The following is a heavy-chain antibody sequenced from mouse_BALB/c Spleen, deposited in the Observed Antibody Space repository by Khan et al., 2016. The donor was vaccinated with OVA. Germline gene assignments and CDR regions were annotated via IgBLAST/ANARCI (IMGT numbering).Heavy chain of an antibody. CDR3: ARGGLYGYPFVY. D-gene: IGHD1-2*01. CDR2: FNPYNDGT. V-gene: IGHV1S136*01. Sequence: VQLKQSGPELVKPGASVKVSCKASGYTFTSYVMHWVKQKPGQGLEWIGYFNPYNDGTKYNEKFKGKATLTSDKSSSTAYMDLSGLTSEDSAVYYCARGGLYGYPFVYWGQGTLVTVSA. CDR1: GYTFTSYV. J-gene: IGHJ3*01.